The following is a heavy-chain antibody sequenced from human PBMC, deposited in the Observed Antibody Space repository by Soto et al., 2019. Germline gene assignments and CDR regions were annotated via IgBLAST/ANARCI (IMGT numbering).Heavy chain of an antibody. CDR3: SRVGPLLDDRAYYYYYGMDV. Sequence: SGGSLRLSCAASGFTFSSYDMHWVRQATGKGLEWVSAIGTAGDTYYPGSVKGRFTISRENAKNSLYLQMNSLRAEDTAVYYCSRVGPLLDDRAYYYYYGMDVWGQGTTVTVSS. CDR2: IGTAGDT. J-gene: IGHJ6*02. V-gene: IGHV3-13*01. CDR1: GFTFSSYD.